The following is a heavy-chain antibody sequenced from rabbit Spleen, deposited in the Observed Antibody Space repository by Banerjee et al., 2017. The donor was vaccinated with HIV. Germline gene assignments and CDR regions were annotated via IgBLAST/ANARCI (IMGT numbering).Heavy chain of an antibody. J-gene: IGHJ4*01. D-gene: IGHD1-1*01. Sequence: QEQLVESGGGLVQPEGSLTLTCTASGFSFSSSYNICWVRQAPGKGLEWIACIYCGSSGNDYYANWAKGRFTISMTSSTTVTLQLNSLTAADTATYFCARDRANSGGDYVFALWGPGTLVTVS. CDR2: IYCGSSGND. CDR3: ARDRANSGGDYVFAL. V-gene: IGHV1S45*01. CDR1: GFSFSSSYN.